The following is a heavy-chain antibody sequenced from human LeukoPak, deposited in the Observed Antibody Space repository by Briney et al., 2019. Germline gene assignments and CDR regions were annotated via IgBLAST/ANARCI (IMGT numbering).Heavy chain of an antibody. D-gene: IGHD6-6*01. Sequence: GGSLRLSCAASGLTFNTHSMNWVRQAPGKGLEWVAVIWYDGSNKYYADSVKGRFTISRDNSKNTLYLQMNSLRAEDTAVYYCAKDRWLSSSSGVFDYWGQGTLVTVSS. J-gene: IGHJ4*02. CDR3: AKDRWLSSSSGVFDY. V-gene: IGHV3-30*02. CDR1: GLTFNTHS. CDR2: IWYDGSNK.